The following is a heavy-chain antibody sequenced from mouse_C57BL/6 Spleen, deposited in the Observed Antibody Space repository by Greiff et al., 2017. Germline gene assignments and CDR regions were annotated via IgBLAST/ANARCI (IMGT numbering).Heavy chain of an antibody. Sequence: VHVKQSGAELVRPGASVKLSCTASGFNIKDYYMHWVKQRPEQGLEWIGRIDPEDGDTEYAPKFQGKATMTADTSSNTAYLQLSSLTSEDTAVYYCTSTVVAPYWGQGTTLTVSS. CDR1: GFNIKDYY. V-gene: IGHV14-1*01. CDR2: IDPEDGDT. J-gene: IGHJ2*01. D-gene: IGHD1-1*01. CDR3: TSTVVAPY.